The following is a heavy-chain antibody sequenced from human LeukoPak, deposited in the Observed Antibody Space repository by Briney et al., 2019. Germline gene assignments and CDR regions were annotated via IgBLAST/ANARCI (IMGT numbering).Heavy chain of an antibody. CDR2: ISAYNGNT. Sequence: ASVKVSCKASGYTFTSYGISWVRQAPGQGLEWMGWISAYNGNTNYAQKLQGRVTMTTDASTSTAYMELRSLRSEDTAVYYCAVCGAYCGGVGYWGQGTLVTVSS. CDR1: GYTFTSYG. CDR3: AVCGAYCGGVGY. V-gene: IGHV1-18*01. D-gene: IGHD2-21*01. J-gene: IGHJ4*02.